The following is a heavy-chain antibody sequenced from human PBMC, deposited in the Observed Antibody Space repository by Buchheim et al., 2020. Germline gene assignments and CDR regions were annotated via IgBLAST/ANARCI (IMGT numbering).Heavy chain of an antibody. D-gene: IGHD2/OR15-2a*01. J-gene: IGHJ5*02. CDR3: ALFST. V-gene: IGHV3-11*01. Sequence: QVQLLESGGGLVKPGGSLRLYCAASGFTFNDYYMIWFLQAPGTGLEWVSYIVRNGSTVYYADSVKGRFSISRDNAKNSLDLQMNSLRVEDTAIYYCALFSTWGQGT. CDR2: IVRNGSTV. CDR1: GFTFNDYY.